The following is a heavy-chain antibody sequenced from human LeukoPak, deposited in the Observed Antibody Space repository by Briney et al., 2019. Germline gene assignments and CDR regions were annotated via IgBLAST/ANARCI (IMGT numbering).Heavy chain of an antibody. V-gene: IGHV3-74*01. D-gene: IGHD2-15*01. CDR3: ARTRGPCSGGRCYLYYFDY. Sequence: GGSLRLSCEASTFGNYWIHWVRQVPGKGLVWLSRVSPDGTTTTHADSVKGRFTISRDNAKSTLYLQMNSLSAEDTAVYYCARTRGPCSGGRCYLYYFDYWGQGTLVTVSS. J-gene: IGHJ4*02. CDR2: VSPDGTTT. CDR1: TFGNYW.